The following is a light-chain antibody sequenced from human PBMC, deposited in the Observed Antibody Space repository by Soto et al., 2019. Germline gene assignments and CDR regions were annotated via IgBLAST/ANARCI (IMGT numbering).Light chain of an antibody. CDR2: DAS. Sequence: DIQMTHAPPSLSASVGDIVTITCRASQDIGNDLGWYQQKPGKAPRLLIYDASSLLSGVPSRFSGSGSGTDFTLTIASLQPEDFSTYYCQQSDSTPYTCGQGNKGDIK. J-gene: IGKJ2*01. CDR1: QDIGND. V-gene: IGKV1-39*01. CDR3: QQSDSTPYT.